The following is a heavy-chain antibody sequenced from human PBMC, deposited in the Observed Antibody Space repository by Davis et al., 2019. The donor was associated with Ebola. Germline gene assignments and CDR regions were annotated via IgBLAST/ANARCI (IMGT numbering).Heavy chain of an antibody. Sequence: SETLSLTCTVPGGSISSSSYYWGWIRQPPGKGLEWIGEINHSGSTNYNPSLKSRVTISVDTSKNQFSLKLSSVTAADTAVYYCARGPNYVWGSYRYTAWGQGTLVTVSS. CDR1: GGSISSSSYY. CDR3: ARGPNYVWGSYRYTA. V-gene: IGHV4-39*07. D-gene: IGHD3-16*02. J-gene: IGHJ4*02. CDR2: INHSGST.